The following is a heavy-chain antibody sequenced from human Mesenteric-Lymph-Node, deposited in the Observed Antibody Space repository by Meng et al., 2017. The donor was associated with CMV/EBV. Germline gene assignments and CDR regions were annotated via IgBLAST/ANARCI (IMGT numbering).Heavy chain of an antibody. CDR3: ASVTYYDVLTGWSGMDV. V-gene: IGHV3-30*04. Sequence: FTCSSYAMHWVRQAPDQGLEWVAVVSYDGSNKYYADSVKGRFTISRDNSKNTMYLQMSSLRAEDTAVYYCASVTYYDVLTGWSGMDVWGQGTTVTVSS. D-gene: IGHD3-9*01. J-gene: IGHJ6*02. CDR2: VSYDGSNK. CDR1: FTCSSYA.